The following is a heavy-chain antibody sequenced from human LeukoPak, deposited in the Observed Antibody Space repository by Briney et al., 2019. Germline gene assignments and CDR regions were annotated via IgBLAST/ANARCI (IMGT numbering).Heavy chain of an antibody. V-gene: IGHV4-61*02. CDR3: ARDTTIFGVVP. CDR1: GGSISSGSYY. D-gene: IGHD3-3*01. J-gene: IGHJ5*02. CDR2: IYTSGST. Sequence: SETLSLTCTVSGGSISSGSYYWSWIRQPAGKGLEWIGRIYTSGSTNYNPSLKSRVTISVDTSKNQFSLKLSSVTAADTAVYYCARDTTIFGVVPWGQGTLVTVSS.